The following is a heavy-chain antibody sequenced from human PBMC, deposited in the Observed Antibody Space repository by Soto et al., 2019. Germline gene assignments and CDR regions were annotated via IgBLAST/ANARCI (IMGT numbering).Heavy chain of an antibody. J-gene: IGHJ6*02. CDR1: GGSFTEAY. CDR3: ARAPRELLAEGPLFLYYYYGFDV. Sequence: QVHLQQWGAGLLKPSGTLSLTCAVSGGSFTEAYWTWVRQSPGRGLEWIGEVFHAGNTNYNPSLNSGVTISLDTAKNQFSLRLPSVTAADSAVYYCARAPRELLAEGPLFLYYYYGFDVWGQGTTVIVSS. V-gene: IGHV4-34*12. D-gene: IGHD1-7*01. CDR2: VFHAGNT.